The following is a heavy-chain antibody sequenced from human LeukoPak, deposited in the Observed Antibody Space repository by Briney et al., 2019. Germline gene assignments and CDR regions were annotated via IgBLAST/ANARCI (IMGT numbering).Heavy chain of an antibody. D-gene: IGHD2-2*01. CDR3: ARDLRCSSTSCSSI. CDR2: INWSGGST. V-gene: IGHV3-20*04. Sequence: PGGSLRLSRAASGFTFDDYGMSWVRQAPGKGLEWVSDINWSGGSTRYAYSVKGRFTISRDNTKNSLYLQMNSLRAEDTALYYCARDLRCSSTSCSSIWGQGTLVTVSS. J-gene: IGHJ4*02. CDR1: GFTFDDYG.